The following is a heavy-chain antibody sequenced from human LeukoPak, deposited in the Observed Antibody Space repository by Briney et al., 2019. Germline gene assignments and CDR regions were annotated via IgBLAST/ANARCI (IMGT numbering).Heavy chain of an antibody. CDR3: ARVGVDIVATSYYYYYMDV. V-gene: IGHV4-59*01. CDR1: GGSISSYY. J-gene: IGHJ6*03. Sequence: SETLSLTCTVSGGSISSYYWSWIRQPPGKGLEWIGYIYYSGSTNYNPSLKSRVTISVDTSKNQFSLKLSSVTAADTAVYYCARVGVDIVATSYYYYYMDVWGKGTTVTVSS. CDR2: IYYSGST. D-gene: IGHD5-12*01.